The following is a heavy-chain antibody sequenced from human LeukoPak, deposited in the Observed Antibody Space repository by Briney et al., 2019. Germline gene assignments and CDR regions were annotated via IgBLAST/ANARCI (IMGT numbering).Heavy chain of an antibody. J-gene: IGHJ4*02. V-gene: IGHV3-74*01. CDR2: MNNDGSST. Sequence: PGGYLRRSCAASGFTFSSYWMHWVRQAPGKGLVWVSRMNNDGSSTIYADSVKGRFTISRDNAKNTLYLQMNSLRAEDTAVYYCARADGSGWLTYWGQGTLVTVSS. CDR1: GFTFSSYW. CDR3: ARADGSGWLTY. D-gene: IGHD6-19*01.